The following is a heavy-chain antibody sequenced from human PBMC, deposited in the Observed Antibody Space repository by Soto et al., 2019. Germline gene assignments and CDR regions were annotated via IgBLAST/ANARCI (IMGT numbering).Heavy chain of an antibody. J-gene: IGHJ5*02. D-gene: IGHD3-22*01. CDR1: GGTFSSYA. CDR2: IIPIFGTA. CDR3: ATDRGHSSGYYPYWFDP. Sequence: QVQLVQSGAEVKKPGSSVKVSCKASGGTFSSYAISWVRQAPGQGLEWMGEIIPIFGTANYAQKFQGRVTITADDSTSTSYIELSSLRSEDTAVYYCATDRGHSSGYYPYWFDPCGQGTLVTVSA. V-gene: IGHV1-69*12.